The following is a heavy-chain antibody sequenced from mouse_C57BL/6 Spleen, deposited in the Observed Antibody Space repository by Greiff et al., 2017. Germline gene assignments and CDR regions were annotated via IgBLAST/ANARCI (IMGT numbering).Heavy chain of an antibody. CDR1: GYTFTDYE. Sequence: QVQLQQSGAELVRPGASVTLSYKASGYTFTDYEMHWVKQTPVHGLEWIGAIDPETGGTAYNQKFKGKAILTADKSSSTAYMELRSLTSEDSAVYYCTRDYGSSYGAWFAYWGQGTLVTVSA. J-gene: IGHJ3*01. CDR2: IDPETGGT. CDR3: TRDYGSSYGAWFAY. D-gene: IGHD1-1*01. V-gene: IGHV1-15*01.